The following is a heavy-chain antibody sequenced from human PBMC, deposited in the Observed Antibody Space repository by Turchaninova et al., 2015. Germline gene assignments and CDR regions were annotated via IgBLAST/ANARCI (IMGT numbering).Heavy chain of an antibody. CDR3: TSPFTRFDP. CDR1: GCTVGDYA. J-gene: IGHJ5*02. CDR2: IRSKAYGGTT. V-gene: IGHV3-49*04. Sequence: EVQLVVSGGGLVQPGRSLRSAFNACGCTVGDYAKSWVPQDPGKGLELLCFIRSKAYGGTTEYAASVKGRFTISRDDSKSIAYLQMNSLKTEDTAVYYCTSPFTRFDPWGQGTLVTVSS.